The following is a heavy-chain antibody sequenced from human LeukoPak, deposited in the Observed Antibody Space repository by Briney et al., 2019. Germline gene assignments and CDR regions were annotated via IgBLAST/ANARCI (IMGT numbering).Heavy chain of an antibody. CDR3: ARGGGFGPYYFDY. J-gene: IGHJ4*02. CDR1: GGSISSYY. Sequence: TSETQSLTCTVSGGSISSYYWSWIRQPPGKGLEWIGYIYYSGSTNYNPSLKSRVTISVDTSKNQFSLKLSSVTAADTAVYYCARGGGFGPYYFDYWGQETLVTVSS. CDR2: IYYSGST. V-gene: IGHV4-59*01. D-gene: IGHD3-10*01.